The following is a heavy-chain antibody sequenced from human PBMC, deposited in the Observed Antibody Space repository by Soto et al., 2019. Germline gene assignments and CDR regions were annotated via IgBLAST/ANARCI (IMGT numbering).Heavy chain of an antibody. Sequence: EVQLLESGGGLVQPGGSLRLSCAASGFTFSSYAMSWVRQAPGKGLEWVSAISGSGGSTYYADSVKGRFTISRDNSKNTLYLQMTSLRAEDTAVYYCAKDPWAADWFDPWGQGTLVTVSS. D-gene: IGHD6-13*01. CDR3: AKDPWAADWFDP. J-gene: IGHJ5*02. V-gene: IGHV3-23*01. CDR2: ISGSGGST. CDR1: GFTFSSYA.